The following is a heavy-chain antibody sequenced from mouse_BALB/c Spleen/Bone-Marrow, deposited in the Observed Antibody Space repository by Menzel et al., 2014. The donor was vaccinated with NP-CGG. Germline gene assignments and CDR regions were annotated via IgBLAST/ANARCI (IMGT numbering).Heavy chain of an antibody. J-gene: IGHJ3*01. Sequence: EVKLQESGAELVKPGASVKLSCTASGSNIKDTYMHWVKQRPEQGLEWIGRIDPANGNTKYDPKFQGKATITADTSSNTAYLQLSSLTSEDTAVYYCANYYYGSSLFAYWGQGTLVTSSA. CDR2: IDPANGNT. V-gene: IGHV14-3*02. CDR3: ANYYYGSSLFAY. CDR1: GSNIKDTY. D-gene: IGHD1-1*01.